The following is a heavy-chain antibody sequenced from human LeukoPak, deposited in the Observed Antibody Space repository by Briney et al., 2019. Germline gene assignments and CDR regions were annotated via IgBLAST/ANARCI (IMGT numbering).Heavy chain of an antibody. CDR2: ISGSGGST. D-gene: IGHD1-7*01. V-gene: IGHV3-23*01. J-gene: IGHJ4*02. Sequence: PGGSLRLSCAASGFTFSSYAMSWVRQAPGKGLEWVSAISGSGGSTYYADSVKGRFTISRDNSKNTLYLQMNSLRAEDTAVYYCAKVPVAWSITGTTNYVDYWGQGTLVTVSS. CDR1: GFTFSSYA. CDR3: AKVPVAWSITGTTNYVDY.